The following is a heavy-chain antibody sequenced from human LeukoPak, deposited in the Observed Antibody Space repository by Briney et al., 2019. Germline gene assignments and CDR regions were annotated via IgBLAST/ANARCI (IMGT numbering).Heavy chain of an antibody. CDR1: GFTASSNY. D-gene: IGHD3-9*01. V-gene: IGHV3-66*01. CDR2: IYSGGGT. CDR3: ARGHNFGRLHPFDY. J-gene: IGHJ4*02. Sequence: GGSLRLSCAASGFTASSNYMSWVRQAPGKGLEWVSVIYSGGGTYYADSVKGRFTISRDNSKNTLYLQMNSLRAEDTAVYYCARGHNFGRLHPFDYWGQGTLVTVPS.